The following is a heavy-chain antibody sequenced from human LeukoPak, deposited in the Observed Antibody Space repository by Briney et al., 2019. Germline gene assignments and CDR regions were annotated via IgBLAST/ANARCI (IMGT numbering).Heavy chain of an antibody. J-gene: IGHJ4*02. CDR2: INQDGSQT. D-gene: IGHD4-17*01. CDR3: AKYNDYDFDY. Sequence: GGSLRLSCAASGFTFRINWMSWVRHAAGKGLEWVAKINQDGSQTKYVDSVKGRFTISRDNAKNSLHLQMNSLRADDTAVYYCAKYNDYDFDYWGQGTLVTVSP. V-gene: IGHV3-7*01. CDR1: GFTFRINW.